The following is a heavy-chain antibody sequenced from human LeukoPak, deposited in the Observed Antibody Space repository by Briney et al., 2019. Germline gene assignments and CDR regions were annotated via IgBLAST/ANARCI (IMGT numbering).Heavy chain of an antibody. V-gene: IGHV3-48*03. CDR2: ISSSGSTI. D-gene: IGHD1-14*01. CDR1: GFTFSSYE. J-gene: IGHJ4*02. Sequence: GGSLRLSCAASGFTFSSYEMNWARQAPGKGLEWVSYISSSGSTIYYADSVKGRFTISRDNAKNSLYLQMNSLRAEDTAVYYCARETTGESDYWGQGTLVTVSS. CDR3: ARETTGESDY.